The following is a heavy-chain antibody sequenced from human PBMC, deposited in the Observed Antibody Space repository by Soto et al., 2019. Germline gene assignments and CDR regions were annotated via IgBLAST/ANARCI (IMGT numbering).Heavy chain of an antibody. CDR3: ARVSDSSGYYFDY. CDR2: IIPIFGTA. J-gene: IGHJ4*02. D-gene: IGHD3-22*01. Sequence: VASVKVSCKASGGTFSSYAISWVRQAPGQGLEWMGGIIPIFGTANYAQKFQGRVTITADKSTSTAYMELSSLRSEDTAVYYCARVSDSSGYYFDYWGQGTLVAVSS. V-gene: IGHV1-69*06. CDR1: GGTFSSYA.